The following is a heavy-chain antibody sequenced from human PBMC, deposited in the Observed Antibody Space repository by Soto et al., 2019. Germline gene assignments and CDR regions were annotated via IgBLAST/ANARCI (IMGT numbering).Heavy chain of an antibody. CDR2: FFYTGST. J-gene: IGHJ4*02. V-gene: IGHV4-61*03. D-gene: IGHD5-12*01. CDR1: GGSVSSEHYY. CDR3: AGGTDGKKVAY. Sequence: QVQLQESGPGLVKSSETLSLTCTVSGGSVSSEHYYWNWIRQAPGKGLEWIGYFFYTGSTNYNPSLESRLTMSVAMSKTHFSLKLSSVTAADTAVYYCAGGTDGKKVAYWGQGTLVTVSS.